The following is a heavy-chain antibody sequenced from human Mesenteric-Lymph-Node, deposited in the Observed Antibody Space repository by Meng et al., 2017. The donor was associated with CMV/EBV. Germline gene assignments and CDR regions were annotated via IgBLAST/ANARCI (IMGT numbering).Heavy chain of an antibody. D-gene: IGHD3-16*02. CDR2: ISYHGDNI. V-gene: IGHV3-30-3*01. Sequence: GESLKISCAASGFTFSNYAIHWVRQAPGKGLEWVAVISYHGDNIYYADSVRGRFTISRDNSKNTLYLQVDSLRVEDTAVYYCARDRRGGGGVIRDAFDIWGQGTMVTVSS. CDR1: GFTFSNYA. CDR3: ARDRRGGGGVIRDAFDI. J-gene: IGHJ3*02.